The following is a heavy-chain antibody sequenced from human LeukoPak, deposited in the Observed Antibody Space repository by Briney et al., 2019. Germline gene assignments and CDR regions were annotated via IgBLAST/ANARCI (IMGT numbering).Heavy chain of an antibody. CDR1: GFTFSSYW. CDR2: IKQDGSEK. V-gene: IGHV3-7*01. J-gene: IGHJ4*02. CDR3: ARQLVRGRGDYYFDY. Sequence: GGSLGLSCAASGFTFSSYWMSWVRQAPGKGLEWVANIKQDGSEKYYVDSVKGRFTISRDNAKNSLYLQMNSLRAEDTAAYYCARQLVRGRGDYYFDYWGQGTLVTVSS. D-gene: IGHD6-13*01.